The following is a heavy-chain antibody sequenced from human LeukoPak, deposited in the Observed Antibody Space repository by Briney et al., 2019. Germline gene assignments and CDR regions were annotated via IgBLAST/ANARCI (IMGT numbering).Heavy chain of an antibody. Sequence: SVKVSCKASGGTFSSYAISWVRQAPGQGLEWMGGIIPIFGTANYAQKFQGRVTITADKSTRTAYMELSSLRSEDTAVYYCAREGNYGDFDCWGQGTLVTVSS. V-gene: IGHV1-69*06. J-gene: IGHJ4*02. CDR1: GGTFSSYA. CDR3: AREGNYGDFDC. CDR2: IIPIFGTA. D-gene: IGHD4-17*01.